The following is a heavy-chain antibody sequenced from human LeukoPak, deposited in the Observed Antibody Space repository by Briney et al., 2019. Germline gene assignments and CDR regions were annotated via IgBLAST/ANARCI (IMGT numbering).Heavy chain of an antibody. V-gene: IGHV3-7*01. Sequence: EGSLRLSCAASGFTFSNYWMSWVRQAPGKGLEWVANINQGGSVKYYVDSVKGRFTISRDDAKNSLYVQMNSLRDEDTAVYYCARVGYSGWNLEYWGQGTLVTVSS. J-gene: IGHJ4*02. D-gene: IGHD5-12*01. CDR3: ARVGYSGWNLEY. CDR2: INQGGSVK. CDR1: GFTFSNYW.